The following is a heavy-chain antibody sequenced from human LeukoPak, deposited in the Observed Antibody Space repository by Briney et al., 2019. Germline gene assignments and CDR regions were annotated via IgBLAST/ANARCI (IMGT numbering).Heavy chain of an antibody. CDR3: VKDGSGSYYNWFDP. D-gene: IGHD1-26*01. CDR1: GGSISSYY. Sequence: PSETLSLTCTVSGGSISSYYWNWIRQPPGKGLEWIGHIYNSGSTNYIPSLKSRVTISVDTSKNQFSLKLSSVTAADTAVYYCVKDGSGSYYNWFDPWGQGTLVTVSS. V-gene: IGHV4-59*01. CDR2: IYNSGST. J-gene: IGHJ5*02.